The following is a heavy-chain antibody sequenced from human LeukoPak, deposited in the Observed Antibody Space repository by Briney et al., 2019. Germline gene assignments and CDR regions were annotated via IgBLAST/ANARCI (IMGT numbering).Heavy chain of an antibody. D-gene: IGHD7-27*01. V-gene: IGHV1-69*01. Sequence: SVKVSCKASGGTFISYAISWVRQAPGQGLEWMGGIIPIFGTANYAQKFQGRVTITEDESTSPAYMELSSLRSEDTAVYYCASVWGPKSKYAFDIWGQGTMVTVSS. CDR1: GGTFISYA. CDR2: IIPIFGTA. J-gene: IGHJ3*02. CDR3: ASVWGPKSKYAFDI.